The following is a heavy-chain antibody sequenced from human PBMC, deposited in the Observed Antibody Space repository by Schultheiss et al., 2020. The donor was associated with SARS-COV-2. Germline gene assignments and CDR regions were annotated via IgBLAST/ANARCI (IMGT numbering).Heavy chain of an antibody. V-gene: IGHV3-74*01. D-gene: IGHD3-10*01. J-gene: IGHJ4*02. Sequence: GESLKISCAASGFTFSSYGMHWVRQAPGKGLVWVSRINSDGSSTSYADSVKGRFTISRDNAKNSLYLQMNSLRAEDTAVYYCAREMGGLLWFGEFGDSRDYWGQGTLVTVSS. CDR3: AREMGGLLWFGEFGDSRDY. CDR2: INSDGSST. CDR1: GFTFSSYG.